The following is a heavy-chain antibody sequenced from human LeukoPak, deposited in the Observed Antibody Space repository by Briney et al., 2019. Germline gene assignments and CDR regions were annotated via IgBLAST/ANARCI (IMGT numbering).Heavy chain of an antibody. J-gene: IGHJ3*02. V-gene: IGHV1-8*01. D-gene: IGHD5-24*01. Sequence: ASVKVSCKASGYTFTSYDINWVRQATGQGLEWMGWMNPNSGNTGYAQKFQGRVTMTRNTSISTAYMELSRLRSDDTAVYYCARYRMATIGVGAFDIWGQGTMVAVSS. CDR3: ARYRMATIGVGAFDI. CDR1: GYTFTSYD. CDR2: MNPNSGNT.